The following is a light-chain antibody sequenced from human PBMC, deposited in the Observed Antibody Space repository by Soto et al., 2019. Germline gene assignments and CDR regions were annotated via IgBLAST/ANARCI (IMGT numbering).Light chain of an antibody. CDR1: SSDVGGYNY. Sequence: QSALTQPRSVSGSPGQSVTISCTGTSSDVGGYNYVSWYQQHPGKAPKLMIYDVSNRPSGVPDRFSGSKSGNTASLTISGLQAEDEADYYCCSYAGSYTYVVFGGGTTLTVL. J-gene: IGLJ2*01. CDR3: CSYAGSYTYVV. CDR2: DVS. V-gene: IGLV2-11*01.